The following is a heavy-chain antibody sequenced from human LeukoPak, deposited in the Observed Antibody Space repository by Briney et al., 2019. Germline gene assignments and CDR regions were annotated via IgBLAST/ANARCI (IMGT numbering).Heavy chain of an antibody. CDR2: IYYSGSA. V-gene: IGHV4-59*01. CDR3: ARDKVPGDY. CDR1: GGSISAYY. D-gene: IGHD1-1*01. Sequence: PSETLSLTCTVSGGSISAYYWSWIRQPPGKRLEWIGYIYYSGSADYNPALKSRVTISVDTSKNQFSLKLSSVTAADTAVYYCARDKVPGDYWGQGTLVTVSS. J-gene: IGHJ4*02.